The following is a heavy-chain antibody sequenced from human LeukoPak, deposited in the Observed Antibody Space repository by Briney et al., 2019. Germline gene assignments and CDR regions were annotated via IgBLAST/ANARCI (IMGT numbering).Heavy chain of an antibody. J-gene: IGHJ4*02. V-gene: IGHV4-39*01. D-gene: IGHD4-17*01. CDR3: ARQTRGDYASY. CDR2: IYYSGST. Sequence: SETLSLTRTVSGGSISSSRYYWGWIRQPPGKGLEWIGSIYYSGSTYYNTSLKSRVTISVDTSKNQFSLKLSAVTAEDTAVYYCARQTRGDYASYWGQGTLVTVCS. CDR1: GGSISSSRYY.